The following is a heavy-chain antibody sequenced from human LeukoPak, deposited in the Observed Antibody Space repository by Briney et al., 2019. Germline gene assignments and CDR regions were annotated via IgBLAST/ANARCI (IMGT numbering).Heavy chain of an antibody. Sequence: PGGSLRLSCAASGFTFSNYAMSWVRQAPGKGLEWVSAITGSGGNTYYADSVKGRFTISRDNSKKTVFLRMNSLRAEDTAVYYCAKWGDYDVLTGYYVSDYWGQGTLVTVSS. D-gene: IGHD3-9*01. CDR1: GFTFSNYA. V-gene: IGHV3-23*01. CDR3: AKWGDYDVLTGYYVSDY. CDR2: ITGSGGNT. J-gene: IGHJ4*02.